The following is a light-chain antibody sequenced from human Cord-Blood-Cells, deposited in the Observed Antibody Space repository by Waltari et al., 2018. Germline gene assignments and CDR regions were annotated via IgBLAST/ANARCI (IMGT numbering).Light chain of an antibody. CDR1: QSVSSY. V-gene: IGKV3-11*01. CDR2: DAS. Sequence: SLSPGEKGTLPCRASQSVSSYLAWYQQKPGQAPRLLIYDASNRATGIPARFSGSGSGTDFTLTISSLEPEDFAVYYCQQRSNWPPWTFGQGTKVEIK. J-gene: IGKJ1*01. CDR3: QQRSNWPPWT.